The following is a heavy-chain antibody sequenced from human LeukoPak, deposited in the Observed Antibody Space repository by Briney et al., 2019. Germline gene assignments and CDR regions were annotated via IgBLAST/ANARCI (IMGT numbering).Heavy chain of an antibody. CDR1: GGSISSGSYY. Sequence: KTSETLSLTCTVSGGSISSGSYYWSWIRQPAGKGLEWIGRIYTSGSTNYNPSLKSRVTISVDTSKNQFPLKLSSVTAADTAVYYCARLTYMGGAFDIWGQGTMVTVSS. CDR2: IYTSGST. J-gene: IGHJ3*02. V-gene: IGHV4-61*02. CDR3: ARLTYMGGAFDI. D-gene: IGHD3-16*01.